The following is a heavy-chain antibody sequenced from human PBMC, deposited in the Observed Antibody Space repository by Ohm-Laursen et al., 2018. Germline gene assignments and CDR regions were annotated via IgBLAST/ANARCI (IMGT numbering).Heavy chain of an antibody. D-gene: IGHD1-20*01. CDR1: GFIFSSFA. CDR3: AQYRNWNPWY. V-gene: IGHV3-21*04. CDR2: INEVSSHI. Sequence: SLRLSCAASGFIFSSFAMTWVRQAPGKGLEWISYINEVSSHIYDADSVKGRITVARDNAKNSLYLQLNSLRAEDTAVYYCAQYRNWNPWYWGQGALVTVSS. J-gene: IGHJ4*02.